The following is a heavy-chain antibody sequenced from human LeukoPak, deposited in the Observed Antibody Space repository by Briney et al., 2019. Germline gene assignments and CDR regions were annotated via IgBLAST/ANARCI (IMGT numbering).Heavy chain of an antibody. V-gene: IGHV3-15*01. CDR3: TTSNYFYDSNAWY. D-gene: IGHD3-22*01. CDR2: IKSQTDGGTT. CDR1: GFTFSSYA. Sequence: GGSLRLSCAASGFTFSSYAMSWVRQAPGKGLEWVGRIKSQTDGGTTGYAAPVEGRFAISRDDSESTLYLQMNSLSTEDTAVYYCTTSNYFYDSNAWYWGQGALVTVSS. J-gene: IGHJ4*02.